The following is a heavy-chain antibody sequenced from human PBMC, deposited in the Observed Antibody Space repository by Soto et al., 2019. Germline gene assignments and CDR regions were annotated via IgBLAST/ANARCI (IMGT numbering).Heavy chain of an antibody. Sequence: SETLSLTCHVSGDSIGSGEFYWNWLRQRPGKGREWIGYIYYSGSTFYNPSLRSRVTISVDTSKNQFSLKLTSVTAADKAVYYCARGEYNHGAGGEYFHHWGQGTLVTVSS. V-gene: IGHV4-31*02. CDR1: GDSIGSGEFY. CDR3: ARGEYNHGAGGEYFHH. J-gene: IGHJ1*01. D-gene: IGHD1-1*01. CDR2: IYYSGST.